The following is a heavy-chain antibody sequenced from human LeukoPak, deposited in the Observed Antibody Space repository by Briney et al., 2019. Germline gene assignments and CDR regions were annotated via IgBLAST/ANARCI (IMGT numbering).Heavy chain of an antibody. CDR3: AGGGIMITFGGVFYMDV. CDR1: GGSISSGSYY. J-gene: IGHJ6*03. V-gene: IGHV4-61*09. D-gene: IGHD3-16*01. Sequence: ASETLSLTCTVSGGSISSGSYYWSWIRQPAGKGLEWIGHIYTSGSTNYNPSLKSRVTISVDTSKNQFSLKLSSVTAADTAVYYCAGGGIMITFGGVFYMDVWGTGTTVTISS. CDR2: IYTSGST.